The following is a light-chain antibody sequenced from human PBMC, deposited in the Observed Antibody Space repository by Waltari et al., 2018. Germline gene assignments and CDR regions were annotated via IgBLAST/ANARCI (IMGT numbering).Light chain of an antibody. Sequence: EIVLTQSPGTLSLSPGERATLSCRASQSVSSSYLAWYQQKPGQAPRLLIYGASSRATGIPDRFSGSGSGTDFTLTISRLEPEDVAVYYCHHYYIPPLTFGQGTRLEIK. V-gene: IGKV3-20*01. CDR2: GAS. J-gene: IGKJ5*01. CDR3: HHYYIPPLT. CDR1: QSVSSSY.